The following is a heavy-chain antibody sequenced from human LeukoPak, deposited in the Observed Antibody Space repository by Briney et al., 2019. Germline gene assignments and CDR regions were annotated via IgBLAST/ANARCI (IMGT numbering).Heavy chain of an antibody. CDR1: GGSISSGGYS. CDR3: ARSVGIQLWSDY. CDR2: IYHSGST. V-gene: IGHV4-30-2*01. Sequence: SETLSLTCAVSGGSISSGGYSWSWIRQPPGKGLEWIGYIYHSGSTYYNPSLKSRVTISVDTSKNQFSLKLSSVTAADTAVYYCARSVGIQLWSDYWGQGTLVTVSS. J-gene: IGHJ4*02. D-gene: IGHD5-18*01.